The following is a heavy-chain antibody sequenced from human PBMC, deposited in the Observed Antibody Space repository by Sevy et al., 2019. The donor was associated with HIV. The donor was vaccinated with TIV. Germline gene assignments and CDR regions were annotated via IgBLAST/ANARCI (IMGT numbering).Heavy chain of an antibody. D-gene: IGHD2-2*01. V-gene: IGHV1-69*13. J-gene: IGHJ6*02. CDR2: IIPIFGTA. Sequence: ASVKVSCKASGGTFSSYAISWVRQAPGQGLEWMGGIIPIFGTANYAQKFQGRVTITADESTSTAYMELGSLRSEDTAVYYCAREYVDIVVVPALNSYYYYGMDVWGQGTTVTVSS. CDR1: GGTFSSYA. CDR3: AREYVDIVVVPALNSYYYYGMDV.